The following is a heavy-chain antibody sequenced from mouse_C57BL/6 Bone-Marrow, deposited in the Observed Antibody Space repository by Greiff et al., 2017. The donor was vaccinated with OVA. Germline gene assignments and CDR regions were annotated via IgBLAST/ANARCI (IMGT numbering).Heavy chain of an antibody. CDR2: IRSKSSNYAT. Sequence: EVQRVESGGGLVQPKGSLKLSCAASGFTFNTYAMHWVRQAPGKGLEWVARIRSKSSNYATYYADSVKDRFTISRDDSQSMLYLQMNNLKTEDTAMYYCVRDSRRYGSSSWFAYWGQGTLVTVSA. J-gene: IGHJ3*01. CDR1: GFTFNTYA. CDR3: VRDSRRYGSSSWFAY. D-gene: IGHD1-1*01. V-gene: IGHV10-3*01.